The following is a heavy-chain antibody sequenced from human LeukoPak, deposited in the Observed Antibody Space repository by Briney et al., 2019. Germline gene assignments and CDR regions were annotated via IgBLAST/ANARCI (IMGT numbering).Heavy chain of an antibody. D-gene: IGHD3-22*01. Sequence: PSETLSLTCTVSGGSISSYYWSWIRQPPGKGLEWIGYIYYSGSTNYNPSLKSRVTISVDTSKNQFSLKLSSVTAADTAVYYCARIRAVAITMTVVNAFDIWGQGTMVTVSS. CDR3: ARIRAVAITMTVVNAFDI. V-gene: IGHV4-59*01. CDR2: IYYSGST. J-gene: IGHJ3*02. CDR1: GGSISSYY.